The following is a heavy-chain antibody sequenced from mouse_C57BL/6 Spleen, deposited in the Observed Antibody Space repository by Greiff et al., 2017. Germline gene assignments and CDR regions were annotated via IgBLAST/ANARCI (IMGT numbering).Heavy chain of an antibody. Sequence: EVKLMESGGGLVKPGGSLKLSCAASGFTFSSYAMSWVRQTPEKRLEWVATISDGGSYTYSPDNVKGRFTISRDNAKNNRYRQMSHLKSEDTAKYYCARYYDGYPGDYFAYWGQGTTLTVSS. V-gene: IGHV5-4*03. D-gene: IGHD2-3*01. CDR3: ARYYDGYPGDYFAY. CDR2: ISDGGSYT. CDR1: GFTFSSYA. J-gene: IGHJ2*01.